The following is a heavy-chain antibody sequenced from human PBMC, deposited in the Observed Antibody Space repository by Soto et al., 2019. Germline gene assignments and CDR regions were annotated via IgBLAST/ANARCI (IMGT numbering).Heavy chain of an antibody. CDR2: INPNSGGT. V-gene: IGHV1-2*04. J-gene: IGHJ6*02. CDR1: GYTFTGYY. CDR3: ARDVVIVGARTYYYYYGMDV. D-gene: IGHD1-26*01. Sequence: ASVQVSCQASGYTFTGYYMHWVRQAPGQGLEWMGWINPNSGGTNYAQKFQGWVTMTRDTSISTAYMELSRLRSDDTAVYYCARDVVIVGARTYYYYYGMDVWGQGTTVTVSS.